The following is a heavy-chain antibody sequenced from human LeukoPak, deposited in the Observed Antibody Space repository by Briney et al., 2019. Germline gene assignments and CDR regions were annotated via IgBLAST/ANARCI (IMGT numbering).Heavy chain of an antibody. CDR2: ISYDGSNK. V-gene: IGHV3-30*18. Sequence: GVTLRFSCAASGFTFSSYGMHRVRQAPGKGREWVAGISYDGSNKYYADSVKGRFTISRDNSKNTLYLQMNSLRAEDTAVYYCAKEGGTMIVVPEVAFDIWGQGTMVTVSS. CDR3: AKEGGTMIVVPEVAFDI. D-gene: IGHD3-22*01. J-gene: IGHJ3*02. CDR1: GFTFSSYG.